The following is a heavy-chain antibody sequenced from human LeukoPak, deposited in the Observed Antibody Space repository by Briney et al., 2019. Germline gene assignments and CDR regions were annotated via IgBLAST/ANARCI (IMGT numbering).Heavy chain of an antibody. Sequence: KPSETLSLTCTVSGGSITSYYWAWLRQPPGKGLEWIGYLYYSGYSNYNPSLKRRVSMSVDTSKNQFSLKLTSVTAADTAVYYCARHSIASDGARLFDYWGRGTLVTVSS. D-gene: IGHD2-21*01. CDR1: GGSITSYY. CDR3: ARHSIASDGARLFDY. V-gene: IGHV4-59*08. CDR2: LYYSGYS. J-gene: IGHJ4*02.